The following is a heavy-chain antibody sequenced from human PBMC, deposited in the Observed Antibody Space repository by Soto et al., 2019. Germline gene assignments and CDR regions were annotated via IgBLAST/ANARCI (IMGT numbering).Heavy chain of an antibody. V-gene: IGHV3-30-3*01. J-gene: IGHJ5*02. CDR3: ARDGCRAPNNCYREVLYTWFDP. Sequence: VHLVESGGGVVQPGGSLRLSCAASEVNFSNSAMHWVRQAPGKGLEWVAIISFDGSDVYYADSVKGRFSISRDNSENTLYLQMTSLRAADTAVYYCARDGCRAPNNCYREVLYTWFDPWGQGTRVTVSS. CDR2: ISFDGSDV. CDR1: EVNFSNSA. D-gene: IGHD1-1*01.